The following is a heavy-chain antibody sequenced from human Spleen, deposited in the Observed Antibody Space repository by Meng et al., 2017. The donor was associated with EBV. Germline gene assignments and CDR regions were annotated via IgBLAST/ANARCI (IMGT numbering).Heavy chain of an antibody. Sequence: QLQESGPALVEPSGTLSLTCVVSGGSISSSYWWTWVRQSPGKGLEWIGEMYHSGTTNYNPSLKSRVTISMGKSNNQLSLKLNSVTAADTAVYYCATQESRDGHNPYWGQGTLVTVDS. J-gene: IGHJ4*02. CDR2: MYHSGTT. D-gene: IGHD5-24*01. CDR1: GGSISSSYW. V-gene: IGHV4-4*02. CDR3: ATQESRDGHNPY.